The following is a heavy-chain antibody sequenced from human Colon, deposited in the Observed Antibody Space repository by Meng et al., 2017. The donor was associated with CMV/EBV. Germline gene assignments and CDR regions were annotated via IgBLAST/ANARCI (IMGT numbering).Heavy chain of an antibody. V-gene: IGHV4-59*11. CDR3: ARGIGGRAPLDV. CDR1: GDSLSPHY. CDR2: IHDSGRT. Sequence: SETLSLTCTVSGDSLSPHYWSWTRQSPGKGLEWIGFIHDSGRTIYNPSLQRRVTISVDTSKNQFSLQLNSVTAADTAIYYCARGIGGRAPLDVWGPGTTVTVSS. J-gene: IGHJ6*02.